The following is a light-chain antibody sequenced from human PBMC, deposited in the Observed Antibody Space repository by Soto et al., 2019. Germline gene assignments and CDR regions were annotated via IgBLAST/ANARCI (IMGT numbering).Light chain of an antibody. J-gene: IGLJ2*01. CDR3: SSYTSSGTLVV. V-gene: IGLV2-14*01. Sequence: QSALTQPASVSGSPGQSITISCTGTSSDIGGYKYVSWYQQHPGKAPKLMIFEVSNRHSGVSNRFSGSKSGNTASLTISGLQADDEADYYCSSYTSSGTLVVFGGGTKLTVL. CDR2: EVS. CDR1: SSDIGGYKY.